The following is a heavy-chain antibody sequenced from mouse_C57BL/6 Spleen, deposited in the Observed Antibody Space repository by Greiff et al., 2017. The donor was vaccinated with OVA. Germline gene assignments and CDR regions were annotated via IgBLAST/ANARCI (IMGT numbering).Heavy chain of an antibody. Sequence: VQLQQSGPVLVKPGASVKMSCKASGYTFTDYYMNWVKQSPGKSLEWIGVITPYNGGTSYNQKFKGKATLTVDKSSSTAYMELNSLTSEDSAVYYCAREAVVAKDAMDYWGQGTSVTVSS. CDR2: ITPYNGGT. V-gene: IGHV1-19*01. CDR3: AREAVVAKDAMDY. J-gene: IGHJ4*01. D-gene: IGHD1-1*01. CDR1: GYTFTDYY.